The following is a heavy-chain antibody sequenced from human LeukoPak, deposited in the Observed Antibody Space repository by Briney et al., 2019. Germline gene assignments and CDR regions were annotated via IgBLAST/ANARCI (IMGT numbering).Heavy chain of an antibody. J-gene: IGHJ4*02. CDR1: GFTFSSYS. Sequence: PGGSLRLSCAASGFTFSSYSMNWVRQAPRKRLERGSSISSSSSYIYYADSVKGRFTISRDNAKSSLYLQMNSLRAEDTAVYYCARGRARRGEVSVDYWGQGTLVTVSS. CDR3: ARGRARRGEVSVDY. CDR2: ISSSSSYI. V-gene: IGHV3-21*01. D-gene: IGHD3-10*01.